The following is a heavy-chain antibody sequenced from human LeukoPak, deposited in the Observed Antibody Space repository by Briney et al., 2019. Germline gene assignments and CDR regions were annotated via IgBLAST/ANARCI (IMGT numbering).Heavy chain of an antibody. CDR3: ARDNHSGSWSWFDP. J-gene: IGHJ5*02. CDR2: IVVGSGNT. V-gene: IGHV1-58*01. Sequence: SVKVSCKASGFTFITSAVQWVRQARGQRLEWIGWIVVGSGNTNYAQKFQERVTITRDMSTSTAYMELSSLRSEDTAVYYCARDNHSGSWSWFDPWGQGTLVSVSA. CDR1: GFTFITSA. D-gene: IGHD6-13*01.